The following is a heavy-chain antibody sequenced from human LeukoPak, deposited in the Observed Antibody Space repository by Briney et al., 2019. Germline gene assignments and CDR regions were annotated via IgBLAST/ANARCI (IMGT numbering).Heavy chain of an antibody. CDR3: ARFYDFGEAYYYYYGMDV. CDR1: GFTFSSYS. J-gene: IGHJ6*02. CDR2: ISSSSSYI. Sequence: GGSLRLSCAASGFTFSSYSMNWVRQAPGKGLEWVSSISSSSSYIYYADSVKGRFTVSRDNAKNSLYLQMNSLRAEDTAVYYCARFYDFGEAYYYYYGMDVWGQGTTVTVSS. V-gene: IGHV3-21*01. D-gene: IGHD3-3*01.